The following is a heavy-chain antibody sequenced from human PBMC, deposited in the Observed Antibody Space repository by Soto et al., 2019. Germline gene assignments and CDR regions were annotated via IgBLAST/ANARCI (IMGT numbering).Heavy chain of an antibody. CDR1: GYTFTSYG. J-gene: IGHJ4*02. D-gene: IGHD3-22*01. Sequence: ASVKVSCKASGYTFTSYGISWVRQAPGQGLEWMGWISAYNGNTNYAQKLQGRVTMTTDTSTSTAYMELRSLRSDDTAVYYCARDRREDYYDSSGYYSGGYWGQGTLVTVSS. CDR3: ARDRREDYYDSSGYYSGGY. CDR2: ISAYNGNT. V-gene: IGHV1-18*01.